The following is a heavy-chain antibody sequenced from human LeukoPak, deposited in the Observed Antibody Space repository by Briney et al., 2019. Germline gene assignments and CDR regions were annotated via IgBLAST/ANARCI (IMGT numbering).Heavy chain of an antibody. V-gene: IGHV3-53*01. CDR2: IYSGGST. Sequence: GGSLRLSCTVSGFTVSSYSMSWVRQAPGKGLEWVSFIYSGGSTHYSDSVKGRFTISRDNSKNTLYLQMNSLRAEDTAVYYCAKSGYNRFDYWGQGTLVTVSS. CDR3: AKSGYNRFDY. J-gene: IGHJ4*02. D-gene: IGHD5-24*01. CDR1: GFTVSSYS.